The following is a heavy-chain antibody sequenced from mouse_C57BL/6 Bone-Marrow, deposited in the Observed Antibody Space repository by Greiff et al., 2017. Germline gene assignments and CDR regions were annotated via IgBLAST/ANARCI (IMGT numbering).Heavy chain of an antibody. V-gene: IGHV1-61*01. CDR1: GYTFTSYW. J-gene: IGHJ1*03. Sequence: QVQLQQPGAELVRTGSSVKLSCKASGYTFTSYWMDWVKQRPGQGLEWIGNIYPSDSETHYNQKFKDKATLTVDKSSSTAYMQLSSLTSEDSAVYYCASPGSSYGYFDVWGTGTTVTVSS. D-gene: IGHD1-1*01. CDR2: IYPSDSET. CDR3: ASPGSSYGYFDV.